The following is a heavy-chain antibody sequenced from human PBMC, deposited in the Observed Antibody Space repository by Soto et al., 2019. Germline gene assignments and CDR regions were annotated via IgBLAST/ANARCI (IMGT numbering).Heavy chain of an antibody. CDR2: IYYSGST. CDR3: ARYYGEPHFDI. Sequence: SETLSLTCTVSGGSISSGGYYWSWIRQHPGKGLEWIGYIYYSGSTYYNLSLKSRVTISVDTSKNQFSLKLSSVTAADTAVYYCARYYGEPHFDIWGQGTMVTVSS. J-gene: IGHJ3*02. D-gene: IGHD3-3*01. V-gene: IGHV4-31*03. CDR1: GGSISSGGYY.